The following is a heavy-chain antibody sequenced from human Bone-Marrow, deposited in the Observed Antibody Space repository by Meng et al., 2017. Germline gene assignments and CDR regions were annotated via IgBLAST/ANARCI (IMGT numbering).Heavy chain of an antibody. CDR3: AKGSSSSWPNFDY. V-gene: IGHV4-4*03. CDR1: GGPNSSSHW. D-gene: IGHD6-13*01. Sequence: QVLPQAQAQGLVKPPVTPSLALAVSGGPNSSSHWWSWVRQPPGKGLEWIGAIYHSGRTNYNPSLKSRVNTSVDKSKNQFSLKLSSVTAADTAVYYCAKGSSSSWPNFDYWGQGTLVTVSS. CDR2: IYHSGRT. J-gene: IGHJ4*02.